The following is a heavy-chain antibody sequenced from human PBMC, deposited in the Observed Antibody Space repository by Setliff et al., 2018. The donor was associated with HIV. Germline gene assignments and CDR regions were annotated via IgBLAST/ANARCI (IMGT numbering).Heavy chain of an antibody. CDR1: GFTFSSYS. D-gene: IGHD3-16*01. Sequence: GGSLRLSCAASGFTFSSYSMSWVRQAPGKGLEWVSSISSTSEYIYYAESVKGRFTISRDNAKNSLYLQMNSLKTEDTAVYYCAVRPGGHMDVWGRGTTVTVS. CDR3: AVRPGGHMDV. CDR2: ISSTSEYI. V-gene: IGHV3-21*01. J-gene: IGHJ6*03.